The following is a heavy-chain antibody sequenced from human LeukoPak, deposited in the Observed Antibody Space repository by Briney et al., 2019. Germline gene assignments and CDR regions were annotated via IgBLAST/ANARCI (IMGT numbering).Heavy chain of an antibody. CDR1: GFTFSNAW. V-gene: IGHV3-15*01. CDR3: TTSRWHYYYYYMDV. D-gene: IGHD6-13*01. Sequence: GGSLRLSCAASGFTFSNAWMSWVRQAPGKGLEWVGRIKSKTDGGTTGYAAPVKGRFTISRGDSKNTLYLQMNSLKTEDTAVYYCTTSRWHYYYYYMDVWGKGTTVTVSS. CDR2: IKSKTDGGTT. J-gene: IGHJ6*03.